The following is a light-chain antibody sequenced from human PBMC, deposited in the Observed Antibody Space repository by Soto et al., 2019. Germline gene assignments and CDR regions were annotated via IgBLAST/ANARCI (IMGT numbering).Light chain of an antibody. CDR2: EGT. V-gene: IGLV2-23*01. J-gene: IGLJ2*01. Sequence: QSVLTQPASVSGSPGQSITLSCTGTSSDVGSYNLVSWYQLHPGKAPKLMIYEGTKRPSGVSNRFSGSKSGSTASLTISGLQAEDEADYYCCSYAGSSSYVVFGGGNKVTVL. CDR1: SSDVGSYNL. CDR3: CSYAGSSSYVV.